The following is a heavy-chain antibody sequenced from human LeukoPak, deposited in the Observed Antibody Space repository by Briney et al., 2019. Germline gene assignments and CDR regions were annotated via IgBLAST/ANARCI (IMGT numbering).Heavy chain of an antibody. CDR1: DGSISSYY. Sequence: PSETLSLTCTVSDGSISSYYWSWIRQPPGKGLEWIGYIYSSGSTNYNPSLKSRVSMSLDTSRNQFSLELSSVTAADTAVYYCPTQGLGDRSGHSWFDPWGQGTLVTVSS. CDR3: PTQGLGDRSGHSWFDP. J-gene: IGHJ5*02. V-gene: IGHV4-4*09. CDR2: IYSSGST. D-gene: IGHD3-22*01.